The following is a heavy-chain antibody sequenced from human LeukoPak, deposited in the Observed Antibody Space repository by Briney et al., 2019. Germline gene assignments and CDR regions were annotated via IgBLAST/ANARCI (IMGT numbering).Heavy chain of an antibody. CDR3: ARGGGDYVSSFLDY. D-gene: IGHD4-17*01. CDR2: IYYSGST. CDR1: GGSISSYC. V-gene: IGHV4-59*01. Sequence: SETLSLTCTVSGGSISSYCWSWIRQPPGKRLGWSGYIYYSGSTNYNPSLNSRVTISVDTSKNQFSLKLSSVTAADTAVYYCARGGGDYVSSFLDYWGQGTLVTVSS. J-gene: IGHJ4*02.